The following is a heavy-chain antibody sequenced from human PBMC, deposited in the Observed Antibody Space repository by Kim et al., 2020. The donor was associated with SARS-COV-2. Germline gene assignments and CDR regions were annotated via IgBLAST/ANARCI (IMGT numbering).Heavy chain of an antibody. J-gene: IGHJ4*02. D-gene: IGHD6-19*01. Sequence: YAQKCQGRVTMTEDTSTDTAYMELSSLRSEDTAVYYCATGTYSSGWAGDYWGQGTLVTVSS. V-gene: IGHV1-24*01. CDR3: ATGTYSSGWAGDY.